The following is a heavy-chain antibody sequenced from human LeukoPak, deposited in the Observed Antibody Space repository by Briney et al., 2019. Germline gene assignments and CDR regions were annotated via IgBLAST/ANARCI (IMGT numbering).Heavy chain of an antibody. CDR3: ARGGGGGRAFDI. D-gene: IGHD2-15*01. V-gene: IGHV6-1*01. Sequence: SQTLSLTCALSGASVSSNSAAWNWIRQSPSRGLEWLGRTSYRSKRYNDYAVSVKSRLTIDPDTSKNQVSLQLNSVTPEDTAVYYCARGGGGGRAFDIWGQGTMVTVSS. CDR2: TSYRSKRYN. J-gene: IGHJ3*02. CDR1: GASVSSNSAA.